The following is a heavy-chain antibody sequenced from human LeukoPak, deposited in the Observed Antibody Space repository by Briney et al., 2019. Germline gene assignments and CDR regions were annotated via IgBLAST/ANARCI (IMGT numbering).Heavy chain of an antibody. J-gene: IGHJ4*02. V-gene: IGHV3-30*04. CDR3: AREHIVVVAGGFDY. CDR1: GFTFSSYA. Sequence: GRSLRLSCAASGFTFSSYAMHWVRQAPGKGLEWVAVISYDGSNKYYADSVKGRFTISRDNSKNTLYLQMNSLSAEDTAVYYCAREHIVVVAGGFDYWGQGTLVTVSS. D-gene: IGHD2-15*01. CDR2: ISYDGSNK.